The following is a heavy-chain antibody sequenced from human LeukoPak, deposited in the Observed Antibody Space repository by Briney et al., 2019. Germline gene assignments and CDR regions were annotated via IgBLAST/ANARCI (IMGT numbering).Heavy chain of an antibody. D-gene: IGHD6-13*01. J-gene: IGHJ3*02. CDR1: GFTFSSYA. Sequence: PGGSLRLSCAASGFTFSSYAMSWVRQAPGKGLEWVSAISGSGGSTYYANSVKGRFTISRDNSKNTLYLQMNSLRAEDTAVYYCAKDRRFRQPVPNAFDIWGQGTMVTVSS. CDR3: AKDRRFRQPVPNAFDI. CDR2: ISGSGGST. V-gene: IGHV3-23*01.